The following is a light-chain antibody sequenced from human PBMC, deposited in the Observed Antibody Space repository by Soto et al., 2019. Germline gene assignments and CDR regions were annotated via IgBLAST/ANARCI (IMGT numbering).Light chain of an antibody. Sequence: QSALTQPASVSGSPGQSITISCTGSYSDVGTYNYVSWYQQHPGTAPKLMIHEVSDRPSGVSNRFSGSKSGNTASLTISGLQAEDEADYYGSSFTAYNTVVFGGGTKVTVL. CDR1: YSDVGTYNY. CDR2: EVS. CDR3: SSFTAYNTVV. V-gene: IGLV2-14*01. J-gene: IGLJ2*01.